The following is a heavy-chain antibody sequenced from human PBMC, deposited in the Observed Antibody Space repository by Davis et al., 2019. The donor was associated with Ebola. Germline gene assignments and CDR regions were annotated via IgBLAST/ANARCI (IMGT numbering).Heavy chain of an antibody. CDR2: IYHSGST. CDR3: ARGGKWIYYGMDV. V-gene: IGHV4-4*02. J-gene: IGHJ6*02. CDR1: GGSISSSNW. D-gene: IGHD2-2*03. Sequence: SETLSLTCAVSGGSISSSNWWSWVRQPPGKGLEWIGEIYHSGSTNYNPSLKSRVTISVDKSKNQFSLKLSSVTAADTAVYYCARGGKWIYYGMDVWGQGTTVTVSS.